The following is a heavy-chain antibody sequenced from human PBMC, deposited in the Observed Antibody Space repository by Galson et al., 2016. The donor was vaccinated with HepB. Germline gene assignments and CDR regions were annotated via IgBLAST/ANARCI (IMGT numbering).Heavy chain of an antibody. CDR2: IYYSGTT. Sequence: TLSLTCTVSGGSISSGDYYWSWIRQHPGKGLEWIGYIYYSGTTYYNPSLKSRVTISVDTSKNHFSLKLSSVTAADTAVYHCARGQYYDFWGGYSVCGNWFDPWGQGTLVTVSS. J-gene: IGHJ5*02. CDR1: GGSISSGDYY. D-gene: IGHD3-3*01. CDR3: ARGQYYDFWGGYSVCGNWFDP. V-gene: IGHV4-31*03.